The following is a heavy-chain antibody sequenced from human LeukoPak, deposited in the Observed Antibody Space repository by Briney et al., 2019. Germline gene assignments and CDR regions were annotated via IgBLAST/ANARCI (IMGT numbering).Heavy chain of an antibody. D-gene: IGHD1-7*01. CDR3: AKTRGWNSDYFDY. CDR1: GFTFSAYS. CDR2: IGPDGSER. J-gene: IGHJ4*02. Sequence: GGSLRLSCAASGFTFSAYSMTWVRQAPGKGLEWVANIGPDGSERDYADSVKGRFTISRDNAKNSLYLQMNSLRAEDTALYYCAKTRGWNSDYFDYWGQGTLVTVSS. V-gene: IGHV3-7*03.